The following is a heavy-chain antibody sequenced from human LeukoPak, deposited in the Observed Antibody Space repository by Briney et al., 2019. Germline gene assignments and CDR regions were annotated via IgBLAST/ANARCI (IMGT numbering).Heavy chain of an antibody. V-gene: IGHV3-21*01. CDR2: ISGSGYYT. Sequence: GGSLRLSCEASGSGFTFGNFALSWVRQAPGKGLEWVSGISGSGYYTYYADSVKGRFTISRDNAKNSLYLQMNSLRAEDTAVYYCARTAAAVLDAFDIWGQGTMVTVSS. D-gene: IGHD6-13*01. CDR3: ARTAAAVLDAFDI. J-gene: IGHJ3*02. CDR1: GSGFTFGNFA.